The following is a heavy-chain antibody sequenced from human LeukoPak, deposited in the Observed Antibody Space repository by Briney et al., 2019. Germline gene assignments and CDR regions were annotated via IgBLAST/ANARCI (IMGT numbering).Heavy chain of an antibody. CDR2: ISGSGGST. V-gene: IGHV3-23*01. CDR1: GFTFSSYA. CDR3: AKDYYYGSGSYTGFDY. Sequence: GGSLRLSCASSGFTFSSYAMSWVRQAPGKGLEWVSAISGSGGSTYYADSVKGRFTISRDNSKNTLYLQMNSLRAEDTAVYYCAKDYYYGSGSYTGFDYWGQGTLVTVSS. J-gene: IGHJ4*02. D-gene: IGHD3-10*01.